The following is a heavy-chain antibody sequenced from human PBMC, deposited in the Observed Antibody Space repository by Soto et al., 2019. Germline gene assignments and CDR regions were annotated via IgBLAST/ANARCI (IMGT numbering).Heavy chain of an antibody. CDR1: GASIRSGRYY. Sequence: QVQLQESGPRLVKPSQTLSLTCSVSGASIRSGRYYWSWIRQSPGRGLEWIGYIYYTGTTHYHRAVKSRVTILLDNSKDPFSLTLTSVTAADTAIYYCAIVFHDYGTNGVDSWGQGTQVTVSS. V-gene: IGHV4-30-4*01. D-gene: IGHD3-16*01. CDR2: IYYTGTT. CDR3: AIVFHDYGTNGVDS. J-gene: IGHJ5*01.